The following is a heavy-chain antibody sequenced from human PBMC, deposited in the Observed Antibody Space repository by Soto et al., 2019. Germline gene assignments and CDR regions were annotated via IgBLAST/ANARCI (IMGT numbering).Heavy chain of an antibody. CDR3: TTSQGYSSSWLFLDDY. CDR2: IKSKTDGGTT. Sequence: EVQLVESGGGLVKPGGSLRLSCAASGFTFSNSWMSWVRQAPGKGLEWVGRIKSKTDGGTTDYAAHVKGRFTISREDSKNTLYLQMNSLKTEDTAVYYCTTSQGYSSSWLFLDDYWGQGTLVTVSS. J-gene: IGHJ4*02. V-gene: IGHV3-15*01. CDR1: GFTFSNSW. D-gene: IGHD6-13*01.